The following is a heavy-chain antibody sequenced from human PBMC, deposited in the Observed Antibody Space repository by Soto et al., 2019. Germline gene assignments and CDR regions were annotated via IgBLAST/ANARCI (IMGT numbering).Heavy chain of an antibody. V-gene: IGHV1-3*01. CDR2: INPGNGDT. CDR3: ARAHDFWGGRQQPIDS. D-gene: IGHD3-3*01. Sequence: ASVKVSCKTSGFTFISYPIHWVRQAPGQGLEWMGWINPGNGDTNYSQKFQGRITITTDTAATTAYLEVNSLTSEDAAVYYCARAHDFWGGRQQPIDSWGQGTLVTVSS. CDR1: GFTFISYP. J-gene: IGHJ4*02.